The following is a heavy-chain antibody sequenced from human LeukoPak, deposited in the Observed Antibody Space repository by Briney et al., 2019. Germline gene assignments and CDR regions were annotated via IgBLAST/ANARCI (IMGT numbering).Heavy chain of an antibody. D-gene: IGHD1-26*01. Sequence: GSLRLSCAASGFIFRTHWMSWVRQAPGEGLEWVATMNEDGSVKDYVDSVKGRFTISRDNAKNSLYLQMNSLRADDTAIYYCARDKIVGPTTLDYWGQGTLVTVSS. CDR1: GFIFRTHW. CDR2: MNEDGSVK. J-gene: IGHJ4*02. V-gene: IGHV3-7*01. CDR3: ARDKIVGPTTLDY.